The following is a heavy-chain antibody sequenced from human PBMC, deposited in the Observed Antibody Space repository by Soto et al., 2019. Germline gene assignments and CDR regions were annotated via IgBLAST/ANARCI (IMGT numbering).Heavy chain of an antibody. D-gene: IGHD2-2*02. CDR3: ARLVVVPAAISYFDY. Sequence: PSETLSLTCAVSSGSISSSNWWSWVRQPPGKGLEWIGEIYHSGSTNYNPSLKSRVTISVDKSKNQFSLKLSSVTAADTAVYYCARLVVVPAAISYFDYWGQGTLVTVSS. V-gene: IGHV4-4*02. J-gene: IGHJ4*02. CDR2: IYHSGST. CDR1: SGSISSSNW.